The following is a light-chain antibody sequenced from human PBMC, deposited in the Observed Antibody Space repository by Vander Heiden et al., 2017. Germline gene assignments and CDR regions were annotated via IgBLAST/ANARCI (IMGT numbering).Light chain of an antibody. J-gene: IGLJ3*02. Sequence: QSALTQPASVSGSPGQSISCTGTSSDVGSYNLVSWYQQHPGKAPKLMIYEVSKRPSGVSNRFSGSKSGNTASLTISGLQAEDEADYYCCSYAGSSTWVFGGGTKLTGL. CDR2: EVS. V-gene: IGLV2-23*02. CDR3: CSYAGSSTWV. CDR1: SSDVGSYNL.